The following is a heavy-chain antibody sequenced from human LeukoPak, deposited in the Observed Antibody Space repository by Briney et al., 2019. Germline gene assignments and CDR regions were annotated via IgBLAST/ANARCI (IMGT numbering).Heavy chain of an antibody. Sequence: SETLSLTCTVSGGSISSGDFYWTWIRQPPGKGLEWIGYIYYSGNTYYNPSLKSRVTISVDTSKNQFSLKLSSVTAADTAVYYCAATASNWFDPWGQGTPVTVSS. V-gene: IGHV4-30-4*08. J-gene: IGHJ5*02. CDR2: IYYSGNT. CDR3: AATASNWFDP. CDR1: GGSISSGDFY. D-gene: IGHD5-18*01.